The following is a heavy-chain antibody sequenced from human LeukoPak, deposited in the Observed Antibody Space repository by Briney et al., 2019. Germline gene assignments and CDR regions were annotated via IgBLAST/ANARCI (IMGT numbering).Heavy chain of an antibody. Sequence: PSETLSLTCAVYGGSFSGYYWSWIRQPPGKGLEWIGEINHSGSTNYNPSLKSRVTISVDTSKNQFSLKLSSVTAADTAVYYCAGQYSSSPYYLDYWGQGTLVTVSS. CDR3: AGQYSSSPYYLDY. D-gene: IGHD6-6*01. V-gene: IGHV4-34*01. CDR2: INHSGST. CDR1: GGSFSGYY. J-gene: IGHJ4*02.